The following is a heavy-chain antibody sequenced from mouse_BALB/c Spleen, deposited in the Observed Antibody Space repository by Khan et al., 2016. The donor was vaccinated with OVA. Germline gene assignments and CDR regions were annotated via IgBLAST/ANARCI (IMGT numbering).Heavy chain of an antibody. CDR1: GYTFTTAG. D-gene: IGHD2-1*01. J-gene: IGHJ4*01. Sequence: QIQLVQSGPELKKPGETVRISCKASGYTFTTAGMQWVQKMPGKGLKWIGWINTHSGVPKYAEDFKGRFAFSLETSASIGYLQITNLKNEDTATYVCARGRAAFYRNDGGAMDYWGQGTSVTVST. CDR3: ARGRAAFYRNDGGAMDY. V-gene: IGHV9-4*02. CDR2: INTHSGVP.